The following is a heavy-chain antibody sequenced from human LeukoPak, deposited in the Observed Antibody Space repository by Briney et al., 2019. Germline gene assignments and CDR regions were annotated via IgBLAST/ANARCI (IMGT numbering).Heavy chain of an antibody. D-gene: IGHD6-13*01. V-gene: IGHV1-69*13. J-gene: IGHJ6*02. CDR3: ARDWRIAAARDYYGMDV. CDR2: IIPIFGTA. CDR1: GGTFSSYA. Sequence: SVKVSCKASGGTFSSYAISWVRQAPGQGLEWMGGIIPIFGTANYAQKFQGRVTITADESTSTAYMELSGLRSEDTAVYYCARDWRIAAARDYYGMDVWGQGTTVTVSS.